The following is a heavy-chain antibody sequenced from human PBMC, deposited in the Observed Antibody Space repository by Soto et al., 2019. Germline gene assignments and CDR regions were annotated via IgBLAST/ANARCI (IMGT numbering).Heavy chain of an antibody. V-gene: IGHV5-10-1*01. J-gene: IGHJ4*02. Sequence: PGESLKISCKGSGYSFTSYLNGWVRPMPGKGLEWMGRIDPSDSYTNYSPSFQGHVTISADKSISTAYLQWSSLKASDTAMYYCARHGDYVWGMGLGWQIPYYFDYWGQGTLVTVSS. CDR3: ARHGDYVWGMGLGWQIPYYFDY. D-gene: IGHD3-16*01. CDR2: IDPSDSYT. CDR1: GYSFTSYL.